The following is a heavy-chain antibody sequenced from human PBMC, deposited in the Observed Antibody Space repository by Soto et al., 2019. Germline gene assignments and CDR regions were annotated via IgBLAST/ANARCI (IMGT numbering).Heavy chain of an antibody. J-gene: IGHJ4*02. CDR3: ARDQGWYAN. D-gene: IGHD2-8*01. Sequence: PGGSLRLSCAASGFTFSSDWMHWVRQAPGKGLVWVSRINTDGSGTTYADSVKGRFTISRDNAKNMVYLQMNSLRAEDTAVYYCARDQGWYANWGQGTLVTVSS. V-gene: IGHV3-74*01. CDR2: INTDGSGT. CDR1: GFTFSSDW.